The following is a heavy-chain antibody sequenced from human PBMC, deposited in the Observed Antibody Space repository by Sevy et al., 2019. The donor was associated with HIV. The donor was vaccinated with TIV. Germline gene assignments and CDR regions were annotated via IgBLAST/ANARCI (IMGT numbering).Heavy chain of an antibody. CDR1: GGSISSYY. Sequence: SETLSLTCTVSGGSISSYYWSWIRQPPGKGLEWIGYIYYSGSTNYNRSLKSRVTISVDTSKNQFSLKVSPVTAADTAVYYCARDKGIAAAGGYCSGGSCDASYYYYYGMDVWGQGTTVTVSS. J-gene: IGHJ6*02. D-gene: IGHD2-15*01. CDR2: IYYSGST. CDR3: ARDKGIAAAGGYCSGGSCDASYYYYYGMDV. V-gene: IGHV4-59*01.